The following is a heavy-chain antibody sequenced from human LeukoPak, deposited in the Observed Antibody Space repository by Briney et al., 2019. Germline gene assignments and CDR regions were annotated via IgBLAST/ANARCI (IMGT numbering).Heavy chain of an antibody. J-gene: IGHJ2*01. V-gene: IGHV4-59*01. CDR3: ARDHSGSKGRYFDL. CDR2: IYYSGST. Sequence: SETLSLTCTVSGGSISSYYWSWLRQPPGKGLEWIGYIYYSGSTNYNPSLKSRVTISVDTSKNQFSLKLSSVTAADTAVYYCARDHSGSKGRYFDLWGRGTLVTVSS. D-gene: IGHD1-26*01. CDR1: GGSISSYY.